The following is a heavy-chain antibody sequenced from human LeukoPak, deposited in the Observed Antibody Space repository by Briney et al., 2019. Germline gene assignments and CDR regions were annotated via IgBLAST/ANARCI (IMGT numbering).Heavy chain of an antibody. Sequence: SVKISCKASGGTFSSYAISWVRQAPGQGLEWMGGIIPIFGTANYAQKFQGRVTITADESTSTAYMELSSLRSEDTAVYYCARGGHQRYFDWLSDYWGQGTLVTVSS. CDR2: IIPIFGTA. V-gene: IGHV1-69*13. D-gene: IGHD3-9*01. CDR3: ARGGHQRYFDWLSDY. J-gene: IGHJ4*02. CDR1: GGTFSSYA.